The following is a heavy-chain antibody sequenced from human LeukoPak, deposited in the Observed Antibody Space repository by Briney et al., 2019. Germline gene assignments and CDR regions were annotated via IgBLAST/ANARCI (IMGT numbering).Heavy chain of an antibody. V-gene: IGHV4-34*01. D-gene: IGHD6-6*01. J-gene: IGHJ4*02. CDR2: INHSGST. Sequence: SETLSLTCAVYGGSFSGYYWSWIRQPPGKGLEWIGEINHSGSTNYNPSLKNRVTISVDTSKNQFSLKLSSVTAADTAVYYCARVRAARIAARPENAFDYWGQGTLVTVSS. CDR3: ARVRAARIAARPENAFDY. CDR1: GGSFSGYY.